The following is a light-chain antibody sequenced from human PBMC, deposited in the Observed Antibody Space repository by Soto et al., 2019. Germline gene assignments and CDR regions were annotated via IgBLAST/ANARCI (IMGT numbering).Light chain of an antibody. Sequence: EIVMTQSPATLSVSPGERATLSCRASQSISNNLAWYQQKPGQAHKLLIYDASTRATCIPDRFTGSGSGTEFTLTISSLQSEDFALYYCQQHTTWPRTFGQGTKLEIK. V-gene: IGKV3-15*01. J-gene: IGKJ2*01. CDR3: QQHTTWPRT. CDR1: QSISNN. CDR2: DAS.